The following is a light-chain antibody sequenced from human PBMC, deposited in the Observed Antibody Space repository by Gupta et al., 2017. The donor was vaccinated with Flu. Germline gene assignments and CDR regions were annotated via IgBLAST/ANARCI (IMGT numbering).Light chain of an antibody. J-gene: IGLJ3*02. V-gene: IGLV3-25*03. CDR2: KDA. Sequence: SADLTQPPSVSVSPGQTARITCSGDTFPRQYASWYQQRPGQAPILLIYKDAERPEGIPERFSGTSSGTTATLTIRGVQAEDEADYYCQSTGNVDAGVFGGGTKMTVL. CDR1: TFPRQY. CDR3: QSTGNVDAGV.